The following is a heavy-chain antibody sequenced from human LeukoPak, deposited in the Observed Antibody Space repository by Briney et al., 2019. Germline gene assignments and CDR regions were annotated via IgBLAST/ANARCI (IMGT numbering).Heavy chain of an antibody. J-gene: IGHJ4*02. CDR2: INHSGST. CDR3: ARSNMVRGVRALDY. CDR1: GGSFSGYY. D-gene: IGHD3-10*01. V-gene: IGHV4-34*01. Sequence: SETLSLTCAVYGGSFSGYYWSWIRQPPGKGLEWIGEINHSGSTNYNPSLKSRVTISVDTSKNRFSLKLSSVTAADTAVYYCARSNMVRGVRALDYWGQGTLVTVSS.